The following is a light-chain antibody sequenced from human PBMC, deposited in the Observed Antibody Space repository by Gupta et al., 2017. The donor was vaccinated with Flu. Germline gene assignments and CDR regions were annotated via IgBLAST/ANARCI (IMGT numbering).Light chain of an antibody. CDR2: DAS. V-gene: IGKV3-11*01. CDR3: QQRGTWPPYT. J-gene: IGKJ2*01. Sequence: EIVLTQSPATLSLSPGERATLSCRASQTVSKFLAWYQQKPGQIPRLLIFDASKRAPGIPARFSGSGSGTDFTVTISSLEPEDFAVYYCQQRGTWPPYTFGQGTNLEIK. CDR1: QTVSKF.